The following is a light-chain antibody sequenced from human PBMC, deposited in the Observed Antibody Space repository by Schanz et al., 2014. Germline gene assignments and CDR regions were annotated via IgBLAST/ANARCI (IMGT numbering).Light chain of an antibody. CDR3: QQSYSTPIT. Sequence: DIQLTQSPSTLSASVGDRVTITCRASQDIAIYLAWYQQTPGKVPKLLITSAHTLQSGVPSRFSGSGSGTDFTLTISSLQPEDFATYYCQQSYSTPITFGQGTRLEIK. CDR2: SAH. CDR1: QDIAIY. J-gene: IGKJ5*01. V-gene: IGKV1-27*01.